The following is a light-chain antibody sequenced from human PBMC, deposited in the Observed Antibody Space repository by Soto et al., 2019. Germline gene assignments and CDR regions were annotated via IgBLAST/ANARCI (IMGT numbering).Light chain of an antibody. J-gene: IGKJ1*01. CDR1: EKINKW. CDR3: QHYNSYSEA. V-gene: IGKV1-5*01. CDR2: DAS. Sequence: DIQMTQSPSSLSASVGDRVTTTCRASEKINKWLAWYQQKPGKAPKLLISDASSLQSGVPSRFSGSGSGTEFILTISSLQPDDFATYYCQHYNSYSEAFGQGTKVDIK.